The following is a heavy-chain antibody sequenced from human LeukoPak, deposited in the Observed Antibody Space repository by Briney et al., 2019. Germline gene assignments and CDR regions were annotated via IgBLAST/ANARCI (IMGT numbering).Heavy chain of an antibody. CDR1: GGSISSYY. V-gene: IGHV4-59*01. CDR3: ARRITIFGVVHIFDY. J-gene: IGHJ4*02. D-gene: IGHD3-3*01. CDR2: IYYSGST. Sequence: SETLSLTCTVSGGSISSYYWSWIRQPPGKGLEWIGYIYYSGSTNYNPSLKSRVTISVDTSKNQFSLNLSSVTAADTAVYYCARRITIFGVVHIFDYWGQGTLITVSS.